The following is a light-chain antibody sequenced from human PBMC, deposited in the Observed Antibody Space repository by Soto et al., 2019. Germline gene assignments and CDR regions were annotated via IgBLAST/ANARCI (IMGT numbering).Light chain of an antibody. J-gene: IGKJ1*01. CDR1: QSISSW. V-gene: IGKV1-5*01. CDR3: QQYNSYSQT. Sequence: DIKMTQSPSTLSATAGDRVTITCRASQSISSWLAWYQQKPGKAPKLLIYDASNLESGVPLRFSGSGSGTEFTLTISSLQPDDFATYYCQQYNSYSQTFGQGTKVDIK. CDR2: DAS.